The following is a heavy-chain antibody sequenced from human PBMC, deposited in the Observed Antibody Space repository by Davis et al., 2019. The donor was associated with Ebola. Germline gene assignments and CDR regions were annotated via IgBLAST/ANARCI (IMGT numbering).Heavy chain of an antibody. J-gene: IGHJ4*02. Sequence: GESPKIPCAAPGFVFSSYVMSWVRQAPGKGLEWVSTISGSGGSTYYADSVKGRFTISRDNSKSTLYLQMNSLRAEDTAIYYCAKDGVGAIRPFDYWGQGTLVTVSS. D-gene: IGHD1-26*01. V-gene: IGHV3-23*01. CDR3: AKDGVGAIRPFDY. CDR1: GFVFSSYV. CDR2: ISGSGGST.